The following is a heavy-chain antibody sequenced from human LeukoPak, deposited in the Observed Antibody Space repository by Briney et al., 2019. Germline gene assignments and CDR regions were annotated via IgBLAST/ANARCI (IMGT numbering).Heavy chain of an antibody. D-gene: IGHD6-13*01. Sequence: PGESLKISCKGSGYSFTSYWIGWVRQVPGKGLEWMGIIYPGDSDIRYSPSFQGQVTISADKSISTAYLQWSSLKASDTAMYYCARRVESGIAADCLDYWGQGTLVTVSS. CDR3: ARRVESGIAADCLDY. CDR2: IYPGDSDI. J-gene: IGHJ4*02. CDR1: GYSFTSYW. V-gene: IGHV5-51*01.